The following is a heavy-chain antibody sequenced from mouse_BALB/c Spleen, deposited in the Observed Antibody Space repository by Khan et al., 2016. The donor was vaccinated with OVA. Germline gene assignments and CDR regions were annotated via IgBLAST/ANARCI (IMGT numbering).Heavy chain of an antibody. V-gene: IGHV1S136*01. CDR3: ATSYRYDVYFDY. CDR1: GYTFTSYV. Sequence: VQLQQSGPELVKPGASVKMSCKASGYTFTSYVMHWLRQKPGQGLEWIGYIYPFNDDTKYNEKFKGKATLTSDKSSSPAYMELRSLTSEDSAVYFCATSYRYDVYFDYWGQGPTLTVSS. J-gene: IGHJ2*01. CDR2: IYPFNDDT. D-gene: IGHD2-14*01.